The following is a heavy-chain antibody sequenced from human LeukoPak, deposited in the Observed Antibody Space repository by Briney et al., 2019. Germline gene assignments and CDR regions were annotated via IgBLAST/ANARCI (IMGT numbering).Heavy chain of an antibody. CDR1: GYTFSSSY. J-gene: IGHJ3*02. CDR3: ARSSGGLLVVTGAFDI. CDR2: INPSGGST. V-gene: IGHV1-46*01. Sequence: ASVKVSCKASGYTFSSSYMHWVRQAPGQGLEWMGLINPSGGSTSYARKFQGRVTMTRDTSTSTVYMELSSLRSEDTAVYYCARSSGGLLVVTGAFDIWGQGTMVTVSS. D-gene: IGHD4-23*01.